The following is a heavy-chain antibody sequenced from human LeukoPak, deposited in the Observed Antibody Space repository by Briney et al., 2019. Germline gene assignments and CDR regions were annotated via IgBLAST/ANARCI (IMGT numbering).Heavy chain of an antibody. CDR3: ARGGMVRGVIITHPSSFFI. J-gene: IGHJ3*02. V-gene: IGHV5-51*01. CDR2: IYPGDSDT. Sequence: GESLKISCKGSGYSFTSYWIGWVRQMPGKGLEWMGIIYPGDSDTRYSPSFQGQVTISADKSISTAYLQWSSLKASDTAMYYCARGGMVRGVIITHPSSFFIWGQGTMVTVSS. D-gene: IGHD3-10*01. CDR1: GYSFTSYW.